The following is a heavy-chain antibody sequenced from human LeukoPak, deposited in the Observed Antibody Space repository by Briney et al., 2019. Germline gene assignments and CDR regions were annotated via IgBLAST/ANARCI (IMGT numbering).Heavy chain of an antibody. CDR2: ISGSDGST. V-gene: IGHV3-23*01. Sequence: GGSLRLSCAASGFTFSNYAMSWVRQAPGKGLEWVSAISGSDGSTWYADSVKGRFTISRDNSKNTLYLHMNSLRAEDTAVYYCAELGITMIGGVWGKGTTVTISS. CDR1: GFTFSNYA. CDR3: AELGITMIGGV. D-gene: IGHD3-10*02. J-gene: IGHJ6*04.